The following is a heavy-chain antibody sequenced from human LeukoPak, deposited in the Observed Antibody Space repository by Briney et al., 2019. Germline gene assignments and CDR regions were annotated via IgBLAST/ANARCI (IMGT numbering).Heavy chain of an antibody. V-gene: IGHV4-34*01. CDR2: INHSGST. J-gene: IGHJ4*02. Sequence: SETLSLTCAVYGGSFSGYYWSWIRQAPGKGLEWIGEINHSGSTNYNPSLKSRVTISVDTSKNQFSLKLSSVTAADTAVYYCARGYRINYWGQGTLVTVSS. CDR1: GGSFSGYY. CDR3: ARGYRINY. D-gene: IGHD1-14*01.